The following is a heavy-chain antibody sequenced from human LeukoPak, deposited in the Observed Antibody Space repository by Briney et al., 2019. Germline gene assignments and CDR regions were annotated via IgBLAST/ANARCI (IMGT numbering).Heavy chain of an antibody. CDR1: GFTFSNFW. D-gene: IGHD4-17*01. CDR2: IYGDGSFT. J-gene: IGHJ3*02. V-gene: IGHV3-74*01. Sequence: PGGSLRLSCAASGFTFSNFWMHWVRQAPGKGLVWVALIYGDGSFTRYADSVKGRFTISRDNAKNSLYLQMNSLRAEDTAVYYCARPYGDWDAFDIWGQGTMVTVSS. CDR3: ARPYGDWDAFDI.